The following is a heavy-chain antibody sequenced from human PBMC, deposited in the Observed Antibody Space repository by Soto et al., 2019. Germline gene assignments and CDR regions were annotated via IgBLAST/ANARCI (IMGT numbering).Heavy chain of an antibody. CDR1: GYTFTTYG. Sequence: QVQLVQSGGEVKKPGASVQVSCKTSGYTFTTYGLIWVRQAPGQGLEWMGWISGYNGKTDYAQKFQGRVTMTIDTYTSTTDMELRSLRSDDTAVYYCARGGATSCVDYWGQGTLVTVSS. V-gene: IGHV1-18*01. J-gene: IGHJ4*02. CDR2: ISGYNGKT. D-gene: IGHD5-12*01. CDR3: ARGGATSCVDY.